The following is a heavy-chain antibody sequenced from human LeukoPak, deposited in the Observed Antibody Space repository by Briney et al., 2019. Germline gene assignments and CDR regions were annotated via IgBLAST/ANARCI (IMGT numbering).Heavy chain of an antibody. V-gene: IGHV1-2*02. Sequence: ASVKVSCKASGYTFIDSFMHWVRQASGQGPEWMGWINPISGDTNYAQKFQGRLTLTRDTSISTAYLELTRLRFDDTAMYYCARDLAWGSGYDLDYWGLGTLVIVSS. J-gene: IGHJ4*01. CDR2: INPISGDT. CDR1: GYTFIDSF. D-gene: IGHD5-12*01. CDR3: ARDLAWGSGYDLDY.